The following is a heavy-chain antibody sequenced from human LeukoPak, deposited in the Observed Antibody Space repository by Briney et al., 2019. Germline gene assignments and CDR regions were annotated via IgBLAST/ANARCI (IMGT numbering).Heavy chain of an antibody. V-gene: IGHV3-66*01. D-gene: IGHD3-22*01. CDR3: ARDPFHYYDSSPSDY. Sequence: GGSLRLSCAATGFTVSSNYMSWVRQAPGKGLEWVSVIYSGGSTYYAGSVKGRFTISRDNSKNTLYLQMNSLRAEDTAVYYCARDPFHYYDSSPSDYWGQGTLVTVSS. CDR1: GFTVSSNY. J-gene: IGHJ4*02. CDR2: IYSGGST.